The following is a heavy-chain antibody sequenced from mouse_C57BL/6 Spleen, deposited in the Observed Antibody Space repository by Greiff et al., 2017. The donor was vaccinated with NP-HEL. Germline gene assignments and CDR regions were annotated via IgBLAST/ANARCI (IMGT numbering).Heavy chain of an antibody. CDR1: GYTFTSYW. D-gene: IGHD2-2*01. Sequence: QVQLQQPGAELVMPGASVKLSCKASGYTFTSYWMHWVKQRPGQGLEWIGEFDPSDSYTNYNQKFKGKSTLTVDKSSSTAYMQLSSLTSEDSAVYYCARGGGYPTTFDYWGQGTTLTVSS. CDR2: FDPSDSYT. V-gene: IGHV1-69*01. CDR3: ARGGGYPTTFDY. J-gene: IGHJ2*01.